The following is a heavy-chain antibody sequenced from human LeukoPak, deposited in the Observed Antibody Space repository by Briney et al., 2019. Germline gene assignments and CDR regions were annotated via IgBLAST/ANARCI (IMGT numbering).Heavy chain of an antibody. Sequence: SVKVSCKASGGTFSSYAIGWVRQAPGQGLEWMGGIIPIFGTANYAQKFQGRVTITADESTSTAYMELSSLRSEDTAVYYCAHITPNQLLHDYWGQGTLVTVSS. J-gene: IGHJ4*02. CDR2: IIPIFGTA. V-gene: IGHV1-69*01. D-gene: IGHD2-2*01. CDR1: GGTFSSYA. CDR3: AHITPNQLLHDY.